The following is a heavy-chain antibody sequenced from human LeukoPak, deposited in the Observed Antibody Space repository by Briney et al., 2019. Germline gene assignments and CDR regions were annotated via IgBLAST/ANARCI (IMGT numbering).Heavy chain of an antibody. Sequence: SETLSLTCAVYGGSFSNYYWSWIRQPPGKGLEWIGEINHSGSTNYNPSLKSRVTISVDTSKNHFSLKLISVTAADTALYYCARALGPYNWFDPWGQGTLVTVSS. V-gene: IGHV4-34*01. CDR3: ARALGPYNWFDP. CDR2: INHSGST. CDR1: GGSFSNYY. J-gene: IGHJ5*02.